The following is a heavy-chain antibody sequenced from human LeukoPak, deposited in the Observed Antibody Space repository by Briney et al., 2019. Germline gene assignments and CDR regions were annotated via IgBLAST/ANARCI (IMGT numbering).Heavy chain of an antibody. CDR2: ISSSGSTI. Sequence: GGSLRLSCAASGFTFSDYYMSWIRLAPGKGLEWVSYISSSGSTIYYADSVKGRFTISRDNAKNSLYLQMNSLRAEDTAVYYCARDTTFNGVVVVPYFDYWGQGTLVTVSS. V-gene: IGHV3-11*04. CDR3: ARDTTFNGVVVVPYFDY. J-gene: IGHJ4*02. CDR1: GFTFSDYY. D-gene: IGHD3-22*01.